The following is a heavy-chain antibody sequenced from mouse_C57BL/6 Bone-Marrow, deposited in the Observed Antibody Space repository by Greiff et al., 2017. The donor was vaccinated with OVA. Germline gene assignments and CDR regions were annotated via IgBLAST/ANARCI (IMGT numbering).Heavy chain of an antibody. Sequence: QVQLQQPGTELVKPGASVKLSCKASGYTFTSYWMHWVKQRPGQGLEWIGNINPSNGGTNSNEKFKSKATLTVDKSSSTAYMQLSSLTSEDSAVYYCARGLGQGGAWFAYWGQGTLVTVSA. V-gene: IGHV1-53*01. J-gene: IGHJ3*01. D-gene: IGHD3-3*01. CDR2: INPSNGGT. CDR3: ARGLGQGGAWFAY. CDR1: GYTFTSYW.